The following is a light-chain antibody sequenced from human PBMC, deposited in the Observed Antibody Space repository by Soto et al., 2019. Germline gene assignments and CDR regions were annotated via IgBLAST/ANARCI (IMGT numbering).Light chain of an antibody. V-gene: IGKV1-5*03. CDR1: QSISSW. CDR3: QQYNSYPIT. CDR2: KAS. J-gene: IGKJ5*01. Sequence: DIQMTQSPSTLSASVGDRVTITCRASQSISSWLAWYQQKPGKAPKLLIYKASILESGVPSRFGGSGSGTEFTLTISGLQPDDFATYYCQQYNSYPITFGQGTRLEIK.